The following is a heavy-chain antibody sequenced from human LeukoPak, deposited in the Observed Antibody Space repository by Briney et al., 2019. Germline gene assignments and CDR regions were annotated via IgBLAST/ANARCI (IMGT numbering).Heavy chain of an antibody. D-gene: IGHD1-26*01. Sequence: GGSLRLSCGASGFTFSSYAMTWVRQVPGKGLDWVSVISGNGASTYYADSVNGRFTIYRDNSKNTLYLQMNSLRDEDTAVYYCAKARWELPSWGRWGQGTLVTVSS. V-gene: IGHV3-23*01. CDR1: GFTFSSYA. CDR3: AKARWELPSWGR. J-gene: IGHJ4*02. CDR2: ISGNGAST.